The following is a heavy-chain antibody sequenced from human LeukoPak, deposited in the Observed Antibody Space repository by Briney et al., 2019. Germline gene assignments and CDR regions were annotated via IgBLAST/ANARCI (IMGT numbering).Heavy chain of an antibody. CDR1: GFTVSSYS. CDR2: ITSTGSYL. V-gene: IGHV3-21*01. CDR3: ARDASYYYDSSGYPDAFDT. J-gene: IGHJ3*02. Sequence: GGSLRLSCAASGFTVSSYSMNWVRQAPGKGLEWVSSITSTGSYLYYADSVKGRFTVSRDNAKNSLFLQMNSLRAEDTAVYYCARDASYYYDSSGYPDAFDTWGQGTMVTVSS. D-gene: IGHD3-22*01.